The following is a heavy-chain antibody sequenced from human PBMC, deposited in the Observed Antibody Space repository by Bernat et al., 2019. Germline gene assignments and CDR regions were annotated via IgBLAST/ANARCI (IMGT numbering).Heavy chain of an antibody. V-gene: IGHV3-15*01. CDR2: IKSKTDGGKT. J-gene: IGHJ6*02. D-gene: IGHD7-27*01. CDR1: GFTFSNAW. Sequence: EVQLVESGGGLVKPGGSLRLSCAASGFTFSNAWMSWVRQAPGKGLEWVGRIKSKTDGGKTDYAATVKGRFTISRDDSKNTLKLQMNSVKAEDTAVYYCELGPADYYCYGMDVWGQGTTVTVSS. CDR3: ELGPADYYCYGMDV.